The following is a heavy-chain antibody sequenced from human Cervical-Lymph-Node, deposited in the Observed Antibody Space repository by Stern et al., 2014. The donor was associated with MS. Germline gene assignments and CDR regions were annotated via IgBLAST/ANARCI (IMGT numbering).Heavy chain of an antibody. Sequence: QEQLVQSGAEVKKPGASVKVSCKASGYTFTSYDINWGRQATGQGLEWIGWMNLKSGNRGYAQKFQGRVTMTRSTSITTAYMELSSLTSEDTAVYYCARVDGSIDYWGQGTLVTVSS. D-gene: IGHD5-24*01. CDR1: GYTFTSYD. V-gene: IGHV1-8*01. J-gene: IGHJ4*02. CDR3: ARVDGSIDY. CDR2: MNLKSGNR.